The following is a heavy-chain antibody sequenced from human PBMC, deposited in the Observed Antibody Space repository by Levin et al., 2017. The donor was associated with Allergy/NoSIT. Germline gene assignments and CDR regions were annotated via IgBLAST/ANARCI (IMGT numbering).Heavy chain of an antibody. Sequence: GGSLRLSCTTSGFTFGDYAMSWVRQAPGKGLEWVGIIRSKADGGTTEYAASVKGRFTIPRDDSKRIAHLQMNSLKTEDTAVYYCSTGAVWGKGTTVTVSS. CDR2: IRSKADGGTT. CDR3: STGAV. CDR1: GFTFGDYA. J-gene: IGHJ6*04. V-gene: IGHV3-49*04. D-gene: IGHD3-10*01.